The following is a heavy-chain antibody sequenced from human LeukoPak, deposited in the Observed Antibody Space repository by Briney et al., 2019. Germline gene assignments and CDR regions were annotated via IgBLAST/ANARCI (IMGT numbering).Heavy chain of an antibody. Sequence: PGGSLRLSCAASGFTFSSYGMHWVRQAPGKGLEWVAFIRYDGSNKYYADSVKGRFTISRDNSKNTLYLQMNSLRAEDTAVYYCAKDGGVKRIAAAGTTGDYWGQGTLVTVSS. CDR2: IRYDGSNK. CDR3: AKDGGVKRIAAAGTTGDY. CDR1: GFTFSSYG. D-gene: IGHD6-13*01. J-gene: IGHJ4*02. V-gene: IGHV3-30*02.